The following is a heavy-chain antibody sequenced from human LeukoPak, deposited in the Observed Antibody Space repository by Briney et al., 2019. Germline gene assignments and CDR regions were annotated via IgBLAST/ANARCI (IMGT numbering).Heavy chain of an antibody. V-gene: IGHV3-53*05. CDR3: ARGDIVVVPAAYAFDY. D-gene: IGHD2-2*01. Sequence: GGSLRLSCAASGFTVSSNYMSWVRQAPGKGLEWVSVIYSGGSTYYADSVKGRFTISRDNSKNTLYLQMNSLRAEDTAVYYCARGDIVVVPAAYAFDYWGQGTLVTVSS. CDR1: GFTVSSNY. CDR2: IYSGGST. J-gene: IGHJ4*02.